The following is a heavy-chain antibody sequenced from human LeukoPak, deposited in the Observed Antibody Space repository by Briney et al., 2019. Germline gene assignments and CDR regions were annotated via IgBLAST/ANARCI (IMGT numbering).Heavy chain of an antibody. CDR3: ARDKDVYFDY. J-gene: IGHJ4*02. V-gene: IGHV3-21*01. Sequence: GGSLRLSCVGTGFTFSTYRMNWVPQAPGKGLEWVSSISSSSSYIYYADSVKGRITISRDNAKNSLYLQMNSLRVEDTAVYYCARDKDVYFDYWGQGTLVTVSS. CDR2: ISSSSSYI. CDR1: GFTFSTYR.